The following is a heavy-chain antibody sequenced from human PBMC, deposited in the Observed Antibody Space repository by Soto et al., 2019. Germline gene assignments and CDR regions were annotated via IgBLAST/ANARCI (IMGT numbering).Heavy chain of an antibody. CDR3: ARVRSSSWYDNDWFDP. CDR1: GGSISSYY. V-gene: IGHV4-59*01. Sequence: PSETLSLTCTVSGGSISSYYWSWIRQPPGKGLEWIGYIYYSGSTNYNPSLKSRVTISETSKNQFSLKLNSVTAADTAVYYCARVRSSSWYDNDWFDPWGQGTLVTVSS. CDR2: IYYSGST. J-gene: IGHJ5*02. D-gene: IGHD6-13*01.